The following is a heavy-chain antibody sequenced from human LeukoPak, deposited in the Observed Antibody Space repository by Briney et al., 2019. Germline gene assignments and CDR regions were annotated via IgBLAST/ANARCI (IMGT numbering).Heavy chain of an antibody. CDR2: IDYSGST. CDR1: GGSISSGGYY. J-gene: IGHJ4*02. CDR3: ARVTMVRGVIIRSFDY. D-gene: IGHD3-10*01. Sequence: PSETLSLTCTVSGGSISSGGYYWSWIREHPGKGLEWIGYIDYSGSTYYNLSLRSRLTISVDTSKNQFSLKLSSVTAADTAVYYCARVTMVRGVIIRSFDYWGQGTLVIVSS. V-gene: IGHV4-31*03.